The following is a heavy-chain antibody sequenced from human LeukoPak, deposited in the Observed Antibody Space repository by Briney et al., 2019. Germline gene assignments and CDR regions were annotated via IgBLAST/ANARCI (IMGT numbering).Heavy chain of an antibody. CDR2: IYPGDSDT. Sequence: GESLKISCKGSGYSFTSYWIGWVRPMPGKGLEWMGIIYPGDSDTRYSPSFQGQVTISADKSISTAYLQWSSLKASDTAMYYCARTKSMISKPFDYWGQGTLVTVSS. D-gene: IGHD3-22*01. CDR1: GYSFTSYW. V-gene: IGHV5-51*01. J-gene: IGHJ4*02. CDR3: ARTKSMISKPFDY.